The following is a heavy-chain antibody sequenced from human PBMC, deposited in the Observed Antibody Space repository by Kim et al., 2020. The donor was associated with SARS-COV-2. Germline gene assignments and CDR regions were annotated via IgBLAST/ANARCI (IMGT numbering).Heavy chain of an antibody. V-gene: IGHV3-73*01. CDR1: RFTFSGSG. CDR2: IRSEGYNKEQ. Sequence: GGSLRLSCAASRFTFSGSGIHWVRQASGKGLEWVARIRSEGYNKEQAYSATVQVSFSISRDNTERTAQLHMKSLKTTDTAVSYCARIPGTTLAIWHAFDV. J-gene: IGHJ3*01. CDR3: ARIPGTTLAIWHAFDV. D-gene: IGHD1-1*01.